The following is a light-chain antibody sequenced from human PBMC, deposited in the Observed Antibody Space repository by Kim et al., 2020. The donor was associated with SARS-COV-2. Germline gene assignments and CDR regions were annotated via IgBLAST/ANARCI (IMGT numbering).Light chain of an antibody. J-gene: IGLJ3*02. CDR2: DVR. CDR1: SSDIGGYNS. Sequence: GPSVTIPCTGTSSDIGGYNSVSWFQQHPGNAPKLMIYDVRQRPSGVPDRFSGSKSDNTASLTISGLQAEDEADYYCCSYAGTYTLVFGEGTKVTVL. CDR3: CSYAGTYTLV. V-gene: IGLV2-11*01.